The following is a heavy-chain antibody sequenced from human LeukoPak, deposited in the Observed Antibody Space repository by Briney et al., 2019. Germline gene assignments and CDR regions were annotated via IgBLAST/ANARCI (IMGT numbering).Heavy chain of an antibody. V-gene: IGHV1-46*01. CDR2: INPSGGST. Sequence: GASVKVSCKASGYTFTIYYIHWVRQAPGQGLEWMGLINPSGGSTNYAQKFQGRVTMTRDTSTSTAYMELSSLRSEDTAVYYCARGAYYYGSGSSTAKFDPWGQGTPVTVSS. J-gene: IGHJ5*02. CDR3: ARGAYYYGSGSSTAKFDP. D-gene: IGHD3-10*01. CDR1: GYTFTIYY.